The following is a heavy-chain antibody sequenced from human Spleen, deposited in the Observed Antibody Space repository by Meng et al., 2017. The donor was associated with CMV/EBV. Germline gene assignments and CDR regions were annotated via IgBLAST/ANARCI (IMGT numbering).Heavy chain of an antibody. V-gene: IGHV3-48*03. CDR1: GFSLSSYE. CDR3: ARDRSLMVRGWFDP. Sequence: GESLKISCAASGFSLSSYEMNWVRQAPGKGLEWISYISSSGRTTFSADSVKGRLTISRDNAQNSVYLQMNSLRVEDTAVYYCARDRSLMVRGWFDPWGQGTLVTVSS. J-gene: IGHJ5*02. CDR2: ISSSGRTT. D-gene: IGHD3-10*01.